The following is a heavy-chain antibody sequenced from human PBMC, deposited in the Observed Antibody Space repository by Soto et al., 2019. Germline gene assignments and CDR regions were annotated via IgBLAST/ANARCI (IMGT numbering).Heavy chain of an antibody. CDR1: GFTFSSYA. J-gene: IGHJ5*01. CDR2: ISGSGSTI. Sequence: PGGSLRLSCAASGFTFSSYAVSWVRQAPGKGPEWISSISGSGSTIYYADSVKGRFTISRDNSKNTLYLQMSSLRAEDTAVYYCAKDLSRWPHYAFDSWGQGTLVTVSS. V-gene: IGHV3-23*01. CDR3: AKDLSRWPHYAFDS. D-gene: IGHD4-17*01.